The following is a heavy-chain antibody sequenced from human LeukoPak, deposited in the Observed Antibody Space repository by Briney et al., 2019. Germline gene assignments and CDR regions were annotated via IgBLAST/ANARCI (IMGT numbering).Heavy chain of an antibody. CDR1: GFTFSSYW. J-gene: IGHJ4*02. CDR2: IKQDGSER. Sequence: GSLRLSCAASGFTFSSYWMSWVRQAPGKGLEWVGNIKQDGSERYYVDSVKGRFTISRDNAKNSLYLQMNSLRVGDTAVYYCARDFDTDDNWGQGTLVTVSS. V-gene: IGHV3-7*01. CDR3: ARDFDTDDN.